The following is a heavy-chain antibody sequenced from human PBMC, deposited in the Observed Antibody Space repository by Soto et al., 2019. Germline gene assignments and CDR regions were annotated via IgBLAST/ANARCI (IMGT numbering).Heavy chain of an antibody. CDR1: GGSISGGGYY. CDR3: ARDKITGLFDY. V-gene: IGHV4-31*03. J-gene: IGHJ4*02. Sequence: PSETLSLTCTVSGGSISGGGYYWRWIRQHPEKGLEWIGYVYYSGSTDYNPSLRSRVTMSVDKSKNLFSLKLTSVTAADTAVYYCARDKITGLFDYWGQGTLVTVSS. CDR2: VYYSGST. D-gene: IGHD2-8*02.